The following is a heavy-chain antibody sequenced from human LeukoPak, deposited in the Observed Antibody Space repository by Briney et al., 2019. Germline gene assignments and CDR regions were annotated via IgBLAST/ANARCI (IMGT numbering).Heavy chain of an antibody. D-gene: IGHD3-3*01. J-gene: IGHJ6*02. CDR2: ITGSGAST. V-gene: IGHV3-23*01. Sequence: GGSLRLSCAASGFTFSSHAMGWVRQAPGKGLEWVSSITGSGASTYYGDSVKGRFTISRDNSKNTLYLQRNRLRAEDTAVYYCAKDGGGSLEWLPPMDVWGQGTTVTVSS. CDR1: GFTFSSHA. CDR3: AKDGGGSLEWLPPMDV.